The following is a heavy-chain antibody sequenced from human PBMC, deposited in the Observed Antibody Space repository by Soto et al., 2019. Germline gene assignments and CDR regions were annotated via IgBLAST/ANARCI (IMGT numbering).Heavy chain of an antibody. Sequence: QVQLVESGGGVVQPGRSLRLSCAASGFTFSSYGMHWVRQAPGKGLEWVAVIWYDGSNKYYADSVKGRFTISRDNSKNTLYLQMNSLRAEDTAVYYCARDIYPYSNYCWFDPWGQGTLVTVSS. D-gene: IGHD4-4*01. V-gene: IGHV3-33*01. CDR1: GFTFSSYG. J-gene: IGHJ5*02. CDR2: IWYDGSNK. CDR3: ARDIYPYSNYCWFDP.